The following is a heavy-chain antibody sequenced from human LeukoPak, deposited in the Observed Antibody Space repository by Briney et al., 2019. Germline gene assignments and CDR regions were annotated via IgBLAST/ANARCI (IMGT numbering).Heavy chain of an antibody. CDR3: ATVEAVAGLFDY. CDR1: GYTLTELS. Sequence: ASVKVSCKVSGYTLTELSMHWVRQAPGKGLEWMGGFDPEDGETIYAQKFQGRVTMTEDTSTDTAYMELSSPRSEDTAVYYCATVEAVAGLFDYWGQGTLVTVSS. D-gene: IGHD6-19*01. CDR2: FDPEDGET. J-gene: IGHJ4*02. V-gene: IGHV1-24*01.